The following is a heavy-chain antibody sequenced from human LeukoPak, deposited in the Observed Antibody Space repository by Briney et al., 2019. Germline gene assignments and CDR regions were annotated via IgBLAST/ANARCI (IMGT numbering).Heavy chain of an antibody. CDR2: INPNSGGT. CDR3: ATDLKKTDAFDI. V-gene: IGHV1-2*02. Sequence: ASVKVSCKASGYTFTGYYMHWVRQAPGQGLEWMGWINPNSGGTNYAQKFQGRVTMTRDTSISTAYMELSRLRSDDTAVYYCATDLKKTDAFDIWGQGTMVTVSS. J-gene: IGHJ3*02. CDR1: GYTFTGYY.